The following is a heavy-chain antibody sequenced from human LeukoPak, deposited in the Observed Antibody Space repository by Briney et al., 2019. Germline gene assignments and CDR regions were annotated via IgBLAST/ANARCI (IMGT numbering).Heavy chain of an antibody. CDR3: AKEGRSLQTY. D-gene: IGHD5-24*01. CDR2: IASDGSST. CDR1: GFTFSSYC. V-gene: IGHV3-74*01. Sequence: GGSVRLSCAACGFTFSSYCMNWVRQAPGKGLVWVSRIASDGSSTTYADSVKGRFTISRDNAKNSLYLQMNSLRVEDTAVYYCAKEGRSLQTYWGQGTLVTVSS. J-gene: IGHJ4*02.